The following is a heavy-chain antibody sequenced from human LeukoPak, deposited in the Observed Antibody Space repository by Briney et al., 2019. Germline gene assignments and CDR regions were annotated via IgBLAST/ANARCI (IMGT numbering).Heavy chain of an antibody. CDR2: INPSGGST. D-gene: IGHD3-10*01. Sequence: ASVKVSCKASGYTFTDYYMHWVRQAPGQGLEWMGIINPSGGSTSYAQKFQGRVTMTRDTSTSTVYMELSSLRSEDTAVYYCARVSPVLLWFGEPVGAFDIWGQGTMVTVSS. CDR1: GYTFTDYY. J-gene: IGHJ3*02. CDR3: ARVSPVLLWFGEPVGAFDI. V-gene: IGHV1-46*01.